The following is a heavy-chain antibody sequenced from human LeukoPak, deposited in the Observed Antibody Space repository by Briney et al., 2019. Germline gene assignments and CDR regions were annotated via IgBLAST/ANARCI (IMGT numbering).Heavy chain of an antibody. J-gene: IGHJ4*02. CDR2: IRYDGSNK. Sequence: PGGSLRLSCAASGFTFSSYWMHWVRQAPGKGLEWVAFIRYDGSNKYYADSVKGRFTISRDNSKNTLYLQMNSLRAEDTAVYYCAKVGTQGVPAAISSIAARPRGYYFDYWGQGTLVTVSS. V-gene: IGHV3-30*02. CDR1: GFTFSSYW. CDR3: AKVGTQGVPAAISSIAARPRGYYFDY. D-gene: IGHD6-6*01.